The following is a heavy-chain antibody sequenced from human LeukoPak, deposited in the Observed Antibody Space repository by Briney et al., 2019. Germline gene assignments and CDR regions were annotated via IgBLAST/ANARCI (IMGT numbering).Heavy chain of an antibody. CDR3: AKENWRMAGDY. J-gene: IGHJ4*02. Sequence: PGGSLRLSCAASGFTFSSYWMSWVRQAPGKGLEWVANINYDGGEKYYVGSVKGRFTISRDNAKNSLYLQMNSLRAEDTAVYYCAKENWRMAGDYWGQGTLVTVSS. CDR2: INYDGGEK. D-gene: IGHD1-1*01. V-gene: IGHV3-7*01. CDR1: GFTFSSYW.